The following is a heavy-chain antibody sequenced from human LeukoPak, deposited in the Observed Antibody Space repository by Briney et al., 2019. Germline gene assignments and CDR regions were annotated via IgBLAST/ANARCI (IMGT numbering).Heavy chain of an antibody. V-gene: IGHV4-59*01. Sequence: SETLSLTCTVSGGSISSYYWSWIRQPPGKGLEWIGYIYYSGSTNYNPSLKGRVTISVDTSKNQFSLKLSSVTAADTAVYYCARGTYYYDSSGYYYSYYGMDVWGQGTTVTVSS. CDR3: ARGTYYYDSSGYYYSYYGMDV. CDR1: GGSISSYY. D-gene: IGHD3-22*01. CDR2: IYYSGST. J-gene: IGHJ6*02.